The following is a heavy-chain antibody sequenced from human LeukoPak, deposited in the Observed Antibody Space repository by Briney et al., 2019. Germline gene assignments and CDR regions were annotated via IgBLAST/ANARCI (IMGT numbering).Heavy chain of an antibody. CDR1: GYSISSDCY. CDR2: IYHSGTT. J-gene: IGHJ5*02. D-gene: IGHD3-22*01. CDR3: ARVIVDRGFDP. Sequence: SETLSRTCAVSGYSISSDCYWGWIRQPPGKGLEWIGSIYHSGTTYYNPSLKSRVTISVDTSKNQFSLKLTSVTAADTAVYYCARVIVDRGFDPWGQGTLVTVSS. V-gene: IGHV4-38-2*01.